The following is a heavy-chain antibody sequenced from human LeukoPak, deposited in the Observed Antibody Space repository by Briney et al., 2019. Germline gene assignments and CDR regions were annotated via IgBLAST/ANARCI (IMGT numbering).Heavy chain of an antibody. Sequence: GGSLRLSCAASGFTFSSYAMSWFRQAPGKGLEWVSDISGSGGSTYYADSVKGRFTISRDNSKNTLYLQMNSLRAEDTAVYYCAKGDSTTLLRPYYFDYWGQGTLVTVSS. CDR3: AKGDSTTLLRPYYFDY. D-gene: IGHD3-10*01. CDR2: ISGSGGST. V-gene: IGHV3-23*01. CDR1: GFTFSSYA. J-gene: IGHJ4*02.